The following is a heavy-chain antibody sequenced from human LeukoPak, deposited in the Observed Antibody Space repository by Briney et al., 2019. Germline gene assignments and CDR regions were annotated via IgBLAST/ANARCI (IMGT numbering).Heavy chain of an antibody. D-gene: IGHD1-1*01. CDR1: GFMFNEYP. CDR2: IRVEGNPV. J-gene: IGHJ4*02. V-gene: IGHV3-48*01. CDR3: AKGLNWNFES. Sequence: PGGSLRLSCAASGFMFNEYPMNWVRQAPGKGLEWLSNIRVEGNPVYYADSVKGRFTVSRDNAKNSLYLQMNSLRAEDTAIYFCAKGLNWNFESWGRGTLVTVSS.